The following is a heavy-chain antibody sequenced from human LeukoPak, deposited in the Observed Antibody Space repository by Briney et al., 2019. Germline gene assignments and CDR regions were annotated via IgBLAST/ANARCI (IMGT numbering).Heavy chain of an antibody. V-gene: IGHV3-74*01. D-gene: IGHD2-15*01. Sequence: GGSLRLSCVASGLSLSGYWMYWVRQAPGKGLMYISRNNGDGSTTNYADVVKGRFTMSRDNVKNTLYLQMNSLRVEDPAVYYCARDPRNVGLAPWGQGTLVTVSS. J-gene: IGHJ5*02. CDR1: GLSLSGYW. CDR2: NNGDGSTT. CDR3: ARDPRNVGLAP.